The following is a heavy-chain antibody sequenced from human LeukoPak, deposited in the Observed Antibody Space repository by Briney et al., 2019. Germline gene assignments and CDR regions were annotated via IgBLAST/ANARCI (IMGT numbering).Heavy chain of an antibody. D-gene: IGHD3-3*01. CDR2: INPSGGST. V-gene: IGHV1-46*01. CDR3: ARDYGVWSGYPY. CDR1: GYTFSSYY. J-gene: IGHJ4*02. Sequence: ASVNLSCKASGYTFSSYYMHWVRQAPGQGLEWVGIINPSGGSTSYAQKFQGRVTMTRDTSTRTVYMEMSSLRSEDTAVYYCARDYGVWSGYPYWGQGTLVTVS.